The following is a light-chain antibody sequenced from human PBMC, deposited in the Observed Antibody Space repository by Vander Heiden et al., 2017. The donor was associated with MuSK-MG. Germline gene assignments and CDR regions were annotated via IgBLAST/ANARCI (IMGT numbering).Light chain of an antibody. Sequence: DIQMTQSPSSVSASVGDRVTITCRASQGISSWLAWYQQKPGKAPKLLIYSASTLQSEVPSRFSGSGSGTDFTLTISSLQPDDFATYYCGQAKNFPWTFGRGTKVEIK. CDR1: QGISSW. CDR3: GQAKNFPWT. CDR2: SAS. V-gene: IGKV1-12*01. J-gene: IGKJ1*01.